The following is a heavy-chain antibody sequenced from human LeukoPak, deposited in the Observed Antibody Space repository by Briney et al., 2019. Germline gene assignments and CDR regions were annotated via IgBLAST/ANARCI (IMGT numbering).Heavy chain of an antibody. J-gene: IGHJ4*02. CDR1: GGSFSCYT. V-gene: IGHV1-69*04. CDR2: IIPILGIA. D-gene: IGHD5-18*01. Sequence: ASVKVSCTASGGSFSCYTISWVRQAPGQGLEWMGRIIPILGIANYAQKFQGRVTITADKSTSTAYMELSSLRSEDTAVYYCARDFRVDTAIYDYWGEGTLVTVSS. CDR3: ARDFRVDTAIYDY.